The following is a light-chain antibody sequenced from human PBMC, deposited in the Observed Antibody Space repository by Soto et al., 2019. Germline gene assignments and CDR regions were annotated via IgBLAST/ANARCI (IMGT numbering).Light chain of an antibody. J-gene: IGLJ2*01. CDR3: SSYTPTSTPVV. V-gene: IGLV2-14*01. CDR2: DVS. CDR1: SSDVGGSNY. Sequence: QSVLTQPASVSGSPGQSVTISCTGTSSDVGGSNYVSWYQQHPGKAPRLLIYDVSNRPSGVSNRFSGSKSGNTASLTISGLQAEDEADYHCSSYTPTSTPVVFGGGTKLTVL.